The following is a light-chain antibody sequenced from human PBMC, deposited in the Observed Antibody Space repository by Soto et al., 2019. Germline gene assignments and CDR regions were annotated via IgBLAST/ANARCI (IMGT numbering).Light chain of an antibody. CDR3: QHYQPQSIT. Sequence: DILLIQSPATLSASVGDRITITCRASENIFKFLAWYQQRSGSAPKLLIYAASDLERGVPSRFSGRGSGTEFTLPIDNLQPNASETYSCQHYQPQSITLGGETQVDVK. CDR2: AAS. J-gene: IGKJ4*01. CDR1: ENIFKF. V-gene: IGKV1-5*01.